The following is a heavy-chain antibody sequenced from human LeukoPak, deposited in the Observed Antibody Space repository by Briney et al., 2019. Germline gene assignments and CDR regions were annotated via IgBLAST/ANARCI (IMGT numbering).Heavy chain of an antibody. CDR1: GGSITSYY. D-gene: IGHD3-10*01. CDR3: ARHMSVSYDAFDL. V-gene: IGHV4-4*07. J-gene: IGHJ3*01. Sequence: SETLSLTCTVSGGSITSYYWSWIRQPAGKGLEWIGRIYTSGSINYNPSLKSRVTMSVDTSKTQFSLTVTSVTAADTAVYYCARHMSVSYDAFDLWGRGTTVTVSS. CDR2: IYTSGSI.